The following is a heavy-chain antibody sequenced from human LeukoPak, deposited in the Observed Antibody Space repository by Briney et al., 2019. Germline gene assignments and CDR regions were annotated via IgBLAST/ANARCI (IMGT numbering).Heavy chain of an antibody. V-gene: IGHV4-39*01. J-gene: IGHJ3*02. CDR2: IYYSGSI. CDR1: GGSISRSYEY. CDR3: ARQSGSRGAFDI. Sequence: SETLSLTCTVSGGSISRSYEYWVWIRQPPGKGLQWIGHIYYSGSIYYNPSLRSRLTISIDTSKNQFSLKLGSVTAADTAVYYCARQSGSRGAFDIWGQGTMVIVSS. D-gene: IGHD3-10*01.